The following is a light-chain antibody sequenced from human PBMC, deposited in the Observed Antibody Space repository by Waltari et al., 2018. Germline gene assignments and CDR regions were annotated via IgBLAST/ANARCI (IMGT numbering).Light chain of an antibody. CDR1: PSVLYSSNNKNY. J-gene: IGKJ3*01. CDR3: QQYYSTVFT. Sequence: DIVMTQSLDSQAVPQGERATLTCKSSPSVLYSSNNKNYLAWYQQKPGQPPKLLIYWESTRESGVPDRFSGSGSGTDFTLTIISLQAEDVAVYYCQQYYSTVFTVGPGTKVDIK. V-gene: IGKV4-1*01. CDR2: WES.